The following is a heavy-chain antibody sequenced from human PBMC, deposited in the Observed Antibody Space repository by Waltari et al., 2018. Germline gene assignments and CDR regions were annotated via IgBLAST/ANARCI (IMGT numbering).Heavy chain of an antibody. J-gene: IGHJ4*02. D-gene: IGHD3-16*01. V-gene: IGHV3-48*03. CDR1: RFTCSSSE. CDR3: ARVGVRGELRLLDY. Sequence: EVQLVESGGGLVQSGGSMGLSCADSRFTCSSSEMHWVRQAPGKGLEWVSYISSSGSTIYYADSVKGRFTISRDNAKNSLYLQMNSLRAEDTAVYYCARVGVRGELRLLDYWGQGTLVTVSS. CDR2: ISSSGSTI.